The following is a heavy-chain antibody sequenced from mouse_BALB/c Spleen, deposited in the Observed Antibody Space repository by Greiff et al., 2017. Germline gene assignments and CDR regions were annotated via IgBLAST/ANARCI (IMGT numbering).Heavy chain of an antibody. CDR2: IYPGNGDT. CDR1: GYTFTSYN. D-gene: IGHD2-10*01. Sequence: LQQPGAELVKPGASVKMSCKASGYTFTSYNMHWVKQTPGQGLEWIGAIYPGNGDTSYNQKFKGKATLTADKSSSTAYMQLSSLTSEDSAVYYCARTYYGKGRYAMDYWGQGTSVTVSS. V-gene: IGHV1-12*01. J-gene: IGHJ4*01. CDR3: ARTYYGKGRYAMDY.